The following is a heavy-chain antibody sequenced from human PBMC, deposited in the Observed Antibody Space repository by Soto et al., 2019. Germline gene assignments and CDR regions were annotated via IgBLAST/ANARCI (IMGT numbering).Heavy chain of an antibody. CDR1: GFTFSNYA. V-gene: IGHV3-23*04. CDR3: AKDRLAGGFDS. CDR2: VSATAGTT. Sequence: DVQLVDSGGGLVQPGGSLRLSCAASGFTFSNYAMSWVSQAPGKGLEWASIVSATAGTTYYTDSVKGRFTISRDNSRNTVYLQMNSLRADDTAVYYCAKDRLAGGFDSWGQGTLVTVSS. J-gene: IGHJ4*02. D-gene: IGHD3-16*01.